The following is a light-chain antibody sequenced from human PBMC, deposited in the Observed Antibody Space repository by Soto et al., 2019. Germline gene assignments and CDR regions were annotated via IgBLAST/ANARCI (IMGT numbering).Light chain of an antibody. CDR3: QHLNSYPRT. J-gene: IGKJ1*01. CDR1: QGISSY. V-gene: IGKV1-9*01. CDR2: AAS. Sequence: DIPLTQSPSFLSASVGDRVTITCRASQGISSYLAWYQQKPGKAPKLLIYAASTLQSGVPSRFSGSGSGTEFTLTVSSLKPEDFATYYCQHLNSYPRTFGQGTKVEIK.